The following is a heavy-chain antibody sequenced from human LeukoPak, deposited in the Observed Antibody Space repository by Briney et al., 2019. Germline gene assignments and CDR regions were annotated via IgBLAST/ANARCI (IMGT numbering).Heavy chain of an antibody. Sequence: ASVKVSCKTSGYTFTASYMHWVRQAPGQGLEWMGWISPNSGETNYAPKFQGRVTMTRDTSISTAYMEVTRLTSDDTAIYYCARVLGSRVDPWGQGTLVTVSS. J-gene: IGHJ5*02. CDR2: ISPNSGET. V-gene: IGHV1-2*02. CDR1: GYTFTASY. CDR3: ARVLGSRVDP.